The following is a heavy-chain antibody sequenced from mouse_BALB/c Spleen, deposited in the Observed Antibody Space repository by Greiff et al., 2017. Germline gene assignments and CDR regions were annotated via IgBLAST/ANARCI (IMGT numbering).Heavy chain of an antibody. D-gene: IGHD1-1*01. V-gene: IGHV1-7*01. CDR1: GYTFTSYW. Sequence: VQLHQSGAELAKPGASVKMSCKASGYTFTSYWMHWVKQRPGQGLEWIGYINPSTGYTEYNQKFKDKATLTADKSSSTAYMQLSSLTSEDSAVYYCARGDYYGSSPFDYWGQGTTLTVSS. J-gene: IGHJ2*01. CDR2: INPSTGYT. CDR3: ARGDYYGSSPFDY.